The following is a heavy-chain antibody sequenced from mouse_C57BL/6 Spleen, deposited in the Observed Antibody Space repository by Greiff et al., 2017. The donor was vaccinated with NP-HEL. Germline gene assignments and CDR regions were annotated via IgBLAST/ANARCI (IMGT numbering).Heavy chain of an antibody. CDR2: ISNLAYSI. Sequence: EVQRVESGGGLVQPGGSLKLSCAASGFTFSDYGMAWVRQAPRKGPEWVAFISNLAYSIYYADTVTGRFTISRENAKNTLYLEMSSLRSEDTAMYYCARKEDSSGPFYAMDYWGQGTSVTVSS. CDR3: ARKEDSSGPFYAMDY. V-gene: IGHV5-15*01. J-gene: IGHJ4*01. CDR1: GFTFSDYG. D-gene: IGHD3-2*02.